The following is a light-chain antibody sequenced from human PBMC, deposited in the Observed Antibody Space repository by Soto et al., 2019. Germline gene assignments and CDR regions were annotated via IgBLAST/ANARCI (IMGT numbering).Light chain of an antibody. CDR3: QQYGSSRWT. V-gene: IGKV3-20*01. CDR2: GAS. Sequence: EIVLTQSPGTLSWSPGERGTLSCRASQSVSSIYLAWYQQKPGQAPRLLIYGASSRATGIPDRFSGSGSGTDFTLTISRLEPEDFAMYYCQQYGSSRWTFGQGTKVEI. CDR1: QSVSSIY. J-gene: IGKJ1*01.